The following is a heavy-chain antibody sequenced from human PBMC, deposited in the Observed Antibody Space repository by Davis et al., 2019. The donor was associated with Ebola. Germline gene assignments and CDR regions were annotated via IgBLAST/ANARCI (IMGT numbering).Heavy chain of an antibody. CDR1: GDSVGSNAYS. CDR3: ARLSPLGTTVDY. D-gene: IGHD1-7*01. Sequence: PGGSLRLSCSVSGDSVGSNAYSWGWIRQPPGKGLEWIAYIHYSGNTYYTPSLESRVTLSVDSPKNQFSLKVSSVTAADTAVYYCARLSPLGTTVDYWGQGTLVTVSS. J-gene: IGHJ4*02. CDR2: IHYSGNT. V-gene: IGHV4-39*01.